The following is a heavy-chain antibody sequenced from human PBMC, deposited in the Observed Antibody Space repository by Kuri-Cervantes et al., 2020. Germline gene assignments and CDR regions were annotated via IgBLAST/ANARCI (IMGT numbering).Heavy chain of an antibody. V-gene: IGHV3-7*01. J-gene: IGHJ4*02. CDR3: ARDDDFWSAGMYYFDY. Sequence: GGSLRLSCAASGFTFSNYWMIWVRQAPGKGLEWVANIKRDGGLKYYADSVKGRFTISRDNAKNSLYLQMNSLRAEDTAVYYCARDDDFWSAGMYYFDYWGQGTLVTVSS. CDR2: IKRDGGLK. D-gene: IGHD3-3*01. CDR1: GFTFSNYW.